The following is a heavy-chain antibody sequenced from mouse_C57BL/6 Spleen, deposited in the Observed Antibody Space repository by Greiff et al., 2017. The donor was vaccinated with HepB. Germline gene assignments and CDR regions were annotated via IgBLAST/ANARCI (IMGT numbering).Heavy chain of an antibody. D-gene: IGHD1-1*01. CDR2: ISSGGSYT. CDR3: ANFYGSSPNWYFDV. J-gene: IGHJ1*03. V-gene: IGHV5-6*01. CDR1: GFTFSSYG. Sequence: DVQLQESGGDLVKPGGSLKLSCAASGFTFSSYGMSWVRQTPDKRLEWVATISSGGSYTYYPDSVKGRFTISRDNAKNTLYLQMSSLKSEDTAMYYCANFYGSSPNWYFDVWGTGTTVTVSS.